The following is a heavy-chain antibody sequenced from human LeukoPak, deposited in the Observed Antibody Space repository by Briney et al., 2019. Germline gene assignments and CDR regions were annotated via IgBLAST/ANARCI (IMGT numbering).Heavy chain of an antibody. V-gene: IGHV3-7*01. CDR2: IKQDGSEK. D-gene: IGHD6-13*01. J-gene: IGHJ4*02. CDR3: ARDFTGRSSWYPHFDY. Sequence: PGGSLRRSGAGSGFTFSSYWRSWVRQAPGKGREGGANIKQDGSEKYYVDSVKGRFTISRDKAKNSLYLQMNSMRAEATAVYYCARDFTGRSSWYPHFDYWGPGTPVPGPS. CDR1: GFTFSSYW.